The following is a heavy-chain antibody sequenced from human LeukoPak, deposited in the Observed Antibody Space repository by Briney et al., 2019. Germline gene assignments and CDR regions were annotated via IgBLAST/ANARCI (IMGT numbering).Heavy chain of an antibody. J-gene: IGHJ4*02. Sequence: GGSLRLSCAASGFTVSSYYMSWVRQAPGKGLEWVSIIYRGGSTHYADSVKGRFTISRDNSQNTVYLQMNSLRAEDTAVYYCARGLNTYDSSGFYLFWGQGTLVTVSS. CDR2: IYRGGST. D-gene: IGHD3-22*01. V-gene: IGHV3-53*01. CDR3: ARGLNTYDSSGFYLF. CDR1: GFTVSSYY.